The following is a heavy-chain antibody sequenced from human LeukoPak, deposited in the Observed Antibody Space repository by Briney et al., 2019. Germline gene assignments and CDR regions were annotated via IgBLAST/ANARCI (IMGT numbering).Heavy chain of an antibody. CDR2: IYYSGST. Sequence: SETLSLTCTVSGGSISSYYWSWIRHPPGKGLEWIGYIYYSGSTNYNPSLKSRVTISVDTSKKHFSLKLSSVTAADTAVYYCARVPDFWSGYPYYFDYWGQGTLVTVSS. CDR3: ARVPDFWSGYPYYFDY. CDR1: GGSISSYY. D-gene: IGHD3-3*01. J-gene: IGHJ4*02. V-gene: IGHV4-59*01.